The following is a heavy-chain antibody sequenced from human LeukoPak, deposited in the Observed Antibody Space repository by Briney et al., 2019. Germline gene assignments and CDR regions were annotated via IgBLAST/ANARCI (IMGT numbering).Heavy chain of an antibody. Sequence: PGGSLRLSCAASGFTFSSYWMHWVRQAPGKGLVWVSRISSDGSSTSYADYVKGRFTISRDNAKNTLYLQMNSLRAEDTAVYYCARWGYTVTTSHWGQGTLVTVSS. CDR3: ARWGYTVTTSH. CDR2: ISSDGSST. CDR1: GFTFSSYW. D-gene: IGHD4-17*01. V-gene: IGHV3-74*01. J-gene: IGHJ4*02.